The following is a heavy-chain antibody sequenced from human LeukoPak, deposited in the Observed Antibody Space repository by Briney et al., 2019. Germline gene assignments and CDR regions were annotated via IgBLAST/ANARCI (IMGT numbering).Heavy chain of an antibody. CDR1: GFTFDDYA. Sequence: GGSLRLSCAASGFTFDDYAMHWVRQAPGKGLEWVSGISWNSGSIGYADSVKGRFTISRDNAKNSLYLQMNSLRAEDTALYYCTRVTYGDYVWGQGTLVTVSS. V-gene: IGHV3-9*01. CDR2: ISWNSGSI. D-gene: IGHD4-17*01. J-gene: IGHJ4*02. CDR3: TRVTYGDYV.